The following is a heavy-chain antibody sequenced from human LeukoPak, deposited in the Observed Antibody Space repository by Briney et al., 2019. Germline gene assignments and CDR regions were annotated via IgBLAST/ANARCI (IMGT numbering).Heavy chain of an antibody. CDR2: ISGSGGST. Sequence: GGSLRLSCAASGFTFRSYGMSWVRQAPGKGLEWVSGISGSGGSTYYADSVKGRFTISRDNSKNTLYLQMNSLRDEDTAVYYCAKDRQLWLRLFDYWGQGTLVTVSS. CDR3: AKDRQLWLRLFDY. V-gene: IGHV3-23*01. J-gene: IGHJ4*02. D-gene: IGHD3-16*01. CDR1: GFTFRSYG.